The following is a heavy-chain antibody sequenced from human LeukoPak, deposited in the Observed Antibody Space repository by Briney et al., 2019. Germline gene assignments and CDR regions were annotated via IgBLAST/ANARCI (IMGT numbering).Heavy chain of an antibody. V-gene: IGHV4-34*01. Sequence: SETLSLTCAVSGVSFGGYYWTWIRQSPEKGLEWVGEINNLGSTSYNPSLSSRVLMSLDTSKNQFSLRLSSVTAADTAVYYCARGGGGPRLGNWGQGTLVTVS. D-gene: IGHD2-15*01. CDR2: INNLGST. J-gene: IGHJ4*02. CDR3: ARGGGGPRLGN. CDR1: GVSFGGYY.